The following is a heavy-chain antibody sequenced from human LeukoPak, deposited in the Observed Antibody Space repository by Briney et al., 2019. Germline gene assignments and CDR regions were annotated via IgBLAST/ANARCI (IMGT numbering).Heavy chain of an antibody. J-gene: IGHJ4*02. Sequence: SETLSLTCTVSGGSINSYYWSWVRQPPGKGLEWIGYIYYSGSTNYNPSLKSRVTISVDTSKNQFSLKLSSVTAADTAVYYCARHQLAYSCGWYFNYWGQGTLVTVSS. CDR2: IYYSGST. V-gene: IGHV4-59*08. CDR1: GGSINSYY. CDR3: ARHQLAYSCGWYFNY. D-gene: IGHD6-19*01.